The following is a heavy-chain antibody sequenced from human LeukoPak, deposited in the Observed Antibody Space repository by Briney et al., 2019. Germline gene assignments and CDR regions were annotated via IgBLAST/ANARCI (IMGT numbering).Heavy chain of an antibody. J-gene: IGHJ1*01. Sequence: SVKVSCKASGYTFTSYGISWVRQAPGQGLEWMGGIIPIFGTANYAQKFQGRVTITADESTSTAYMELSSLRSEDTAVYYCASFDSSGQAAAAEYFQHWGQGTLVTVSS. V-gene: IGHV1-69*13. CDR3: ASFDSSGQAAAAEYFQH. CDR2: IIPIFGTA. CDR1: GYTFTSYG. D-gene: IGHD3-22*01.